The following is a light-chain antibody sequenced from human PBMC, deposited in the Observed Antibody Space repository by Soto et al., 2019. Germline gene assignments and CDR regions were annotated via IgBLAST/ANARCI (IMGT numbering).Light chain of an antibody. J-gene: IGKJ1*01. CDR1: QGVLYSSNNKNY. CDR2: WAS. V-gene: IGKV4-1*01. CDR3: QQYYTRT. Sequence: DIVMTQSPDSLAVSLGERATINCKSSQGVLYSSNNKNYLAWYQQKPGQPPKLLIYWASTRESGVPDRFSGSGSGTDFTLTISSLQAEDVAVYYCQQYYTRTFGQGTKVDIK.